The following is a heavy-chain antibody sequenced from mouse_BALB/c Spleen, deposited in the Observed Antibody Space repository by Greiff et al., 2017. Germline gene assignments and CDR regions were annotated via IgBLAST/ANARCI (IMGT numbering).Heavy chain of an antibody. CDR2: INPGSGGT. J-gene: IGHJ1*01. Sequence: QVHVKQSGAELVRPGTSVKVSCKASGYAFTNYLIEWVKQRPGQGLEWIGVINPGSGGTNYNEKFKGKATLTADKSSSTAYMQLSSLTSDDSAVYFCAREKDYLWYFDVWGAGTTVTVSS. CDR1: GYAFTNYL. V-gene: IGHV1-54*01. D-gene: IGHD5-5*01. CDR3: AREKDYLWYFDV.